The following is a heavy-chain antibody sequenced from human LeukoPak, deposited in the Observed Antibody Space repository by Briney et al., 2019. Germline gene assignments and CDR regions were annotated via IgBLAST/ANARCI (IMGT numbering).Heavy chain of an antibody. Sequence: GGSLRLSCAASGFIFRSYWMHWVRQAPGRGLVWVSRINTDGSSTNYADSVKGRFTISRDNAKNSLSMQMNSLRAEDTAVYYCAREDYDFWSGYRIKSLAYWDQGTLVTVSS. J-gene: IGHJ4*02. V-gene: IGHV3-74*01. CDR3: AREDYDFWSGYRIKSLAY. CDR2: INTDGSST. CDR1: GFIFRSYW. D-gene: IGHD3-3*01.